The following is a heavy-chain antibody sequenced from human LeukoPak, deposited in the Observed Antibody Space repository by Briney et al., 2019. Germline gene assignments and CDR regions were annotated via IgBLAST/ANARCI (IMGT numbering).Heavy chain of an antibody. CDR1: GFTFSSYA. CDR3: AKSGTYSSSSGYIDS. CDR2: ISYDGSNK. Sequence: GGSLRLSCAASGFTFSSYAMHWVRQAPGKGLEWVAVISYDGSNKYYADSVKGRFTLSRDNAKNSLYLQMSSLRAEDTALYYCAKSGTYSSSSGYIDSWGQGTLVTVSS. J-gene: IGHJ4*02. V-gene: IGHV3-30*04. D-gene: IGHD6-6*01.